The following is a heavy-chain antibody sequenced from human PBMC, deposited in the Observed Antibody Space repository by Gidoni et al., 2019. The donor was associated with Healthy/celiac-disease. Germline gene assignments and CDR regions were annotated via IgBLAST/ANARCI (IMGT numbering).Heavy chain of an antibody. Sequence: EVQLLESGGGLVQHGGSVRLSCAASGFTFSSYAMSWVRQAPGKGLEWVSAISGSGGSTYYADSVKGRFTISRDNSKNTLYLQMNSPRAEDTAVYYCAKDLFAVNDGYWGQGTLVTVSS. V-gene: IGHV3-23*01. CDR2: ISGSGGST. CDR3: AKDLFAVNDGY. D-gene: IGHD1-1*01. CDR1: GFTFSSYA. J-gene: IGHJ4*02.